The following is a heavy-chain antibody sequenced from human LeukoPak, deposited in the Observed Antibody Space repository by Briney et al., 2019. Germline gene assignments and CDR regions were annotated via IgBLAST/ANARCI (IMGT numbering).Heavy chain of an antibody. V-gene: IGHV4-39*07. CDR3: ARVPYQLIYYYYYYMDV. D-gene: IGHD2-2*01. Sequence: SETLSLTCTVSGGSISSSSYYWGWIRQPPGKGLEWIGSIYYSGSTYYNPSLKSRVTISVDTSKNQFSLKLSSVTAADTAVYYCARVPYQLIYYYYYYMDVWGKGTTVTVSS. J-gene: IGHJ6*03. CDR2: IYYSGST. CDR1: GGSISSSSYY.